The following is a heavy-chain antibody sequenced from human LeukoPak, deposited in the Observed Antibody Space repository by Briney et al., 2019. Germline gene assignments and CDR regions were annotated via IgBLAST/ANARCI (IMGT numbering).Heavy chain of an antibody. CDR1: GYTFTGYY. CDR3: ARDLGLFSSDWYRPAEYFQH. J-gene: IGHJ1*01. CDR2: INPNSGGT. Sequence: ASVKVSCRASGYTFTGYYMHWVRQAPGQGLEWMGWINPNSGGTNYAQKFQGRVTMTRDTSISTAYMELSRLRSDDTAVYYCARDLGLFSSDWYRPAEYFQHWGQGTLVTVSS. D-gene: IGHD6-19*01. V-gene: IGHV1-2*02.